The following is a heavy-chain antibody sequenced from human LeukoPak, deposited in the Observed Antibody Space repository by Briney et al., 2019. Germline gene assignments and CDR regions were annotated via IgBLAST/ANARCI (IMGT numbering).Heavy chain of an antibody. CDR3: ARMGLYYYGSGSSPGYYGMDV. D-gene: IGHD3-10*01. J-gene: IGHJ6*02. Sequence: PGGSLRLSCAASGITFSSYEMNWVRQTPGKGLEWVSYISSSGRTIYYADSLKGRFTISRDNAKNSLYLQMNSLRAEDTAVYYCARMGLYYYGSGSSPGYYGMDVWGQGTTVTVSS. CDR1: GITFSSYE. V-gene: IGHV3-48*03. CDR2: ISSSGRTI.